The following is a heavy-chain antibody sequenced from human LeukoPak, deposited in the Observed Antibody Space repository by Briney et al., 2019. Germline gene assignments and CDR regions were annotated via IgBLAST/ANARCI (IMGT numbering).Heavy chain of an antibody. CDR1: GGSISSYY. CDR3: AIWVVTATAEYFQY. J-gene: IGHJ1*01. CDR2: IYTSGST. Sequence: SETLSLTCTVSGGSISSYYWSWIRQPPGKGLEWIGYIYTSGSTNYNPSLKSRVTISVDTSKNQFSLKLSSVTAADTAVYYCAIWVVTATAEYFQYWGQGTLVTVSS. V-gene: IGHV4-4*09. D-gene: IGHD2-21*02.